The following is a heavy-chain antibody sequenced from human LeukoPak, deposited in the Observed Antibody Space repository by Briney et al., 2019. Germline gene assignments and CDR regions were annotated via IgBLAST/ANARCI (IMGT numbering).Heavy chain of an antibody. J-gene: IGHJ4*02. Sequence: SETLSLTCAVYGGSFSGYYWSWIRQPPGKGLEWIGEINHSGSTNYNPSLKSRVTISVDTSKNQFSLKLSSVTAADTAVYYCARGRDYWGQGTLVTISS. CDR1: GGSFSGYY. CDR3: ARGRDY. CDR2: INHSGST. V-gene: IGHV4-34*01.